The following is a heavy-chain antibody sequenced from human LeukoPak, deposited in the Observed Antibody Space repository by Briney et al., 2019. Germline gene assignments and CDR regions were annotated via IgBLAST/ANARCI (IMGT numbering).Heavy chain of an antibody. D-gene: IGHD4/OR15-4a*01. CDR1: GFTFSSYS. CDR2: IYSGGST. CDR3: ARPGDDYVGGFDS. Sequence: PGGSLRLSCAASGFTFSSYSMNWVRQAPGKGLDWVSIIYSGGSTYYADSVKGRFTISRDTSKNTLYLQMNSLRAEDTAMYYCARPGDDYVGGFDSWGQGTLVTVSS. V-gene: IGHV3-53*01. J-gene: IGHJ4*02.